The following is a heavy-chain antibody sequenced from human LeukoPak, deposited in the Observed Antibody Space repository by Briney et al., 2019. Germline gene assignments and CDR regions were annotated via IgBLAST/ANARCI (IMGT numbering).Heavy chain of an antibody. D-gene: IGHD5-12*01. CDR2: IFYSGTT. Sequence: SETLSLTCTVSGGSVTSGAYYWSWIRQPPGKGLEWIGYIFYSGTTYYNPSLKSRVIISVDTSRNQFSLKLNSVTAADTAVYYCARDSGYTALDYWGQGTLVTVSS. J-gene: IGHJ4*02. CDR1: GGSVTSGAYY. V-gene: IGHV4-30-4*01. CDR3: ARDSGYTALDY.